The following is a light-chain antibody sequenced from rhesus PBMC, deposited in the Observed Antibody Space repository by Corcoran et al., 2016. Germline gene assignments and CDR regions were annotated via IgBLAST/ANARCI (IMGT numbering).Light chain of an antibody. CDR3: QQYDDLPLT. CDR2: AAS. CDR1: KGISSW. J-gene: IGKJ4*01. V-gene: IGKV1-19*01. Sequence: DIQMTQSPSSLSASVGDKVTITCHASKGISSWLACYQQKPGKAPKPLIYAASNFQSGVPSRFSGSGSGTDYTLTISSLQPGDFATYYCQQYDDLPLTFGGGTKVEIK.